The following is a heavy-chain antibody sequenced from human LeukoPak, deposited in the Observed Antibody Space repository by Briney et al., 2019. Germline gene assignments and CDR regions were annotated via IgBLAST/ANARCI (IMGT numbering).Heavy chain of an antibody. J-gene: IGHJ4*02. Sequence: PGGSLRLSCAASGFTFSSYSMNWVRQAPGKGLEWVSSISSSSSYIYYADSVKGRFTISRDNAKNSLYLQMNSLRAEDTAVYYCARVGIFGVARDLDCWGQGTLVTVSS. D-gene: IGHD3-3*01. CDR3: ARVGIFGVARDLDC. V-gene: IGHV3-21*01. CDR1: GFTFSSYS. CDR2: ISSSSSYI.